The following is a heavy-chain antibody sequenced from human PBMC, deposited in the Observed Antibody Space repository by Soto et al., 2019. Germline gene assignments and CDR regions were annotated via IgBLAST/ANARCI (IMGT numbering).Heavy chain of an antibody. Sequence: PSETLSLTCAVSGGSISSGGYSWSWIRQPPGKGLEWIGYIYHSGSTYYNPSLKSRVTISVDRSKNQFSLKLSSVTAADTAVYYCAYTKEHYDFWSGYHRWGQGTLVTVSS. D-gene: IGHD3-3*01. CDR2: IYHSGST. CDR1: GGSISSGGYS. CDR3: AYTKEHYDFWSGYHR. V-gene: IGHV4-30-2*01. J-gene: IGHJ4*02.